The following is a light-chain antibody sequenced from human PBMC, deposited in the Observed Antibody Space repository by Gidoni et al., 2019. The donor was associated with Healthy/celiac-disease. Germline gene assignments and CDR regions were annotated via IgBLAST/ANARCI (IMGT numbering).Light chain of an antibody. CDR1: SSDVGGYNY. CDR2: DVS. CDR3: SSYTSSSTVV. J-gene: IGLJ2*01. Sequence: QSALTHTASVSGSPRQSITISCTGTSSDVGGYNYVSLYQQHPGKAPKLMIYDVSNRPSGVSNRFSGSKSGNTASLTISGLQAEDEADYYCSSYTSSSTVVFGGGTKLTVL. V-gene: IGLV2-14*03.